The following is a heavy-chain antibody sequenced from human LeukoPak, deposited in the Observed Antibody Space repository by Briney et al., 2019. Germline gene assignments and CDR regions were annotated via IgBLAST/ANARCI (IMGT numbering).Heavy chain of an antibody. J-gene: IGHJ6*03. D-gene: IGHD3-3*01. CDR2: ISSSSSYI. CDR3: ARIRFLEWLPNYYYYYYMDV. Sequence: GGSLRLSCAASGFTFSSYAMSWVRQAPGKGLEWVSSISSSSSYIYYADSVKGRFTISRDNAKNSLYLQMNSLRAEDTAVYYCARIRFLEWLPNYYYYYYMDVWGKGTTVTVSS. V-gene: IGHV3-21*01. CDR1: GFTFSSYA.